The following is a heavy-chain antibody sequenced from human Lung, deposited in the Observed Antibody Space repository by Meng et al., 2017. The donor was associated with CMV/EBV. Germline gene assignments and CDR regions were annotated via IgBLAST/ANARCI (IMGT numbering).Heavy chain of an antibody. Sequence: SCAASGFTFDDYAMHWVRQAPGKGLEWVSGMSWNSGSIGYADSVKGRFTISRDNAKNSLYLQMNSLRAEYTALYYCAKADIVVVPAGAFDIWGQGXMVTVSS. D-gene: IGHD2-2*01. CDR2: MSWNSGSI. CDR1: GFTFDDYA. J-gene: IGHJ3*02. CDR3: AKADIVVVPAGAFDI. V-gene: IGHV3-9*01.